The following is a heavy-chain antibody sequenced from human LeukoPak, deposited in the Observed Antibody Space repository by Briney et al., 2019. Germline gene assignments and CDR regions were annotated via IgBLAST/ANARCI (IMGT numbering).Heavy chain of an antibody. CDR3: ATIAAGDTQ. CDR1: GGSISTYF. Sequence: PSETLSLTCTVSGGSISTYFWIWIRQPPGKGLEWIGYTHYSGSSAYNPSLKSRVTLSLGTSRNQAPLRLSSVTTADTAVYYCATIAAGDTQWGQGTLVTVSS. D-gene: IGHD6-25*01. V-gene: IGHV4-59*01. J-gene: IGHJ4*02. CDR2: THYSGSS.